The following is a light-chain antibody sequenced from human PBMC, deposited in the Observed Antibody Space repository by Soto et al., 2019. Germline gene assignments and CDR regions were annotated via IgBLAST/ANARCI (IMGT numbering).Light chain of an antibody. CDR3: QQYNKWPLT. Sequence: DIQMTQSPSTLSASVGDRVTLTCRASQVISSWLAWYQQKPGKAPKFLIYKASSLESGVPSRFSGSGAGTEFTLTISSLQSEDFAVYYCQQYNKWPLTFGGGTKVDIK. V-gene: IGKV1-5*03. CDR2: KAS. CDR1: QVISSW. J-gene: IGKJ4*01.